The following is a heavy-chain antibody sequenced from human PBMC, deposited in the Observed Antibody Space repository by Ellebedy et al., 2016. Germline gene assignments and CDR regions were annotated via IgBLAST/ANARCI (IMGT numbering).Heavy chain of an antibody. Sequence: ASVKVSXKASGYTFTSYGITWVRQAPGQGLEWMGWISTYNGNTNYVQKLQGRVTMTTDTSTSTAYMELRSLRSDDTAVYYCARDRYLDFWSGYYSSWGQGTLVTVSS. J-gene: IGHJ5*02. V-gene: IGHV1-18*01. CDR2: ISTYNGNT. CDR3: ARDRYLDFWSGYYSS. CDR1: GYTFTSYG. D-gene: IGHD3-3*02.